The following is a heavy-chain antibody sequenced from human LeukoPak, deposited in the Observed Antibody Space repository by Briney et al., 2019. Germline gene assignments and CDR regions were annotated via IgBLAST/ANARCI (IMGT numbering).Heavy chain of an antibody. Sequence: GGSLRLSCAASGFTVSSNYMSWVRQAPGKGLEWVSVIYSGGSTYYADSVKGRFTISRDNSKNTLYLQMNRLRAEDTAVYYCAKSPYFYNSGRSVDVWGKGTTVTVSS. V-gene: IGHV3-53*01. CDR1: GFTVSSNY. CDR2: IYSGGST. D-gene: IGHD3-10*01. CDR3: AKSPYFYNSGRSVDV. J-gene: IGHJ6*04.